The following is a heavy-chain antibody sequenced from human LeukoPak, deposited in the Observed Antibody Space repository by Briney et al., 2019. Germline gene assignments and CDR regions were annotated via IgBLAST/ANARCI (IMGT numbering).Heavy chain of an antibody. CDR3: AISSGWRRWFDP. CDR1: GGSFSGYY. CDR2: INHSGST. V-gene: IGHV4-34*01. Sequence: SETLSLTCAVHGGSFSGYYWSWIRQPPGKGLHWIGEINHSGSTNYNPSLKSRVTISVDTSKNQFSLKLSSVTAADTAVYYCAISSGWRRWFDPWGQGTLVTVSS. D-gene: IGHD6-19*01. J-gene: IGHJ5*02.